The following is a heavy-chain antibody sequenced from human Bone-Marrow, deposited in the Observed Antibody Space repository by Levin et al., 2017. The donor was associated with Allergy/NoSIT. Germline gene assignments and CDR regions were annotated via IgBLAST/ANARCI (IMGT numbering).Heavy chain of an antibody. CDR2: INPSGGGT. CDR3: ALPLSGRQRNRYYYYYYMDV. J-gene: IGHJ6*03. Sequence: GESLKISCKASGSTFTNYYIHWVRQAPGQGLEWMGIINPSGGGTSYAQKFKGRVTMTRDTSTSTVDMAVRSLRSEDTAVYYCALPLSGRQRNRYYYYYYMDVWGEGTTVTVSS. D-gene: IGHD3-10*01. V-gene: IGHV1-46*01. CDR1: GSTFTNYY.